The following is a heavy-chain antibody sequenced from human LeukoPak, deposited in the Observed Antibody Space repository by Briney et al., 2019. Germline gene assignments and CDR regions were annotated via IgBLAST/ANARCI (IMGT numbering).Heavy chain of an antibody. J-gene: IGHJ5*02. CDR2: ISGSGGST. Sequence: GGSLRLSCAASGFTFSSYAMSWVRQAPGEGLEWVSAISGSGGSTYYADSVKGRFTISRDNAKNSLYLQMNSLRAEDTAVYYCARDYPHTYYYDSSGYAPWFDPWGQGTLVTVSS. CDR3: ARDYPHTYYYDSSGYAPWFDP. CDR1: GFTFSSYA. V-gene: IGHV3-23*01. D-gene: IGHD3-22*01.